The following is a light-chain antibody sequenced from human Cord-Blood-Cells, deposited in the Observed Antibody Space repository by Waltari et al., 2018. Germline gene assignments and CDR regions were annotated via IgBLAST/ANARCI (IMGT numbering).Light chain of an antibody. CDR2: AAS. V-gene: IGKV1-39*01. CDR1: QSISSY. J-gene: IGKJ1*01. CDR3: QQSYSTPRT. Sequence: DIQMTQSPSSLSASVGDRVTITCRASQSISSYVNWYQQKPGKAPKLLIYAASSLQSGVPSSFSGSGSGTDFTLTISSLQPEDFATYYCQQSYSTPRTFGQGTKVEIK.